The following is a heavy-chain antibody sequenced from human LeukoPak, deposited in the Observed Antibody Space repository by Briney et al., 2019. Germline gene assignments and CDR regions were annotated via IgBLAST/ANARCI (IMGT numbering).Heavy chain of an antibody. V-gene: IGHV3-48*03. J-gene: IGHJ6*03. D-gene: IGHD5-18*01. CDR3: ARVTRGEAMAYYYYYYMDV. CDR1: GFTFSSYE. CDR2: ISSSGSTI. Sequence: GGSLRPSCAASGFTFSSYEMNWVRQAPGKGLEWVSYISSSGSTIYYADSVKGRFTISRDNAKNSLYLQMNSLRAEDTAVYYCARVTRGEAMAYYYYYYMDVWGKGTTVTVSS.